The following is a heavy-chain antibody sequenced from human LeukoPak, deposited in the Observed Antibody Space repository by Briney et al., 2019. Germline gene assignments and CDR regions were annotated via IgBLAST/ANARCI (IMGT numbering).Heavy chain of an antibody. Sequence: ASVKVSCKASGYTFTSYYMHWVRQAPGQGLEWMGIINPSGGSTSYAQKFQGRVTTTRDTSTSTVYMELSSLRSEDTAMYYCAREVIAVAGTGGLDYWGQGTLVTVSS. CDR3: AREVIAVAGTGGLDY. D-gene: IGHD6-19*01. V-gene: IGHV1-46*01. J-gene: IGHJ4*02. CDR2: INPSGGST. CDR1: GYTFTSYY.